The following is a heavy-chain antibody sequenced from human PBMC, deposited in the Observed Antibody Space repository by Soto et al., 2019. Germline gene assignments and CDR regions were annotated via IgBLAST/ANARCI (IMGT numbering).Heavy chain of an antibody. CDR1: GFTFSSYG. D-gene: IGHD4-17*01. CDR2: IWYDGSNK. V-gene: IGHV3-33*01. J-gene: IGHJ4*02. CDR3: ARESYGDYPDY. Sequence: QVQLVESGGGVVQPGRSLRLSCAASGFTFSSYGMHWVRQAPGKGLEWVAVIWYDGSNKYYADSVKGRFTISRDNSKNTLYLQMNSLSAEDTAVYYCARESYGDYPDYWGQGTLVTVSS.